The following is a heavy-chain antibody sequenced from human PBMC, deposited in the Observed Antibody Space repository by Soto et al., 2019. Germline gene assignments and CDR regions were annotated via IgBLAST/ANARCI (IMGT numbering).Heavy chain of an antibody. CDR3: ARHYSSGSRNWFDP. CDR1: GGSINSSSYF. D-gene: IGHD6-19*01. J-gene: IGHJ5*02. CDR2: IYYSGST. Sequence: QLQLQESGPGLVKTSETLSLTCSVSGGSINSSSYFWGWVRQPPGKGLEWIGSIYYSGSTYYNPSLRRRVTISVDTSKNQFSLKLSSVTAADTAVFYCARHYSSGSRNWFDPWGQGTLVTVSS. V-gene: IGHV4-39*01.